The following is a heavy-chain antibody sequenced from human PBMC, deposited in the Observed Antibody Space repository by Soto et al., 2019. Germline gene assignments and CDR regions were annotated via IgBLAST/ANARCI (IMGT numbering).Heavy chain of an antibody. CDR1: GFTFGSYG. J-gene: IGHJ4*02. Sequence: QVQLVESGGGVVQPGRSLRLSCTASGFTFGSYGMHWVRQAPGKGLEWVAVISHDGSDKYYGDSVKGRFTISRDNSKNTLFLQMNSLRADDTALYYCANGQERYLDFLLRYWGQGTLVTVSS. D-gene: IGHD3-9*01. V-gene: IGHV3-30*18. CDR3: ANGQERYLDFLLRY. CDR2: ISHDGSDK.